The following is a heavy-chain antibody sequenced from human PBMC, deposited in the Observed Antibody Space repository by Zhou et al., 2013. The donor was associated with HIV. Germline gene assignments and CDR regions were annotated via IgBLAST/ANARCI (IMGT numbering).Heavy chain of an antibody. J-gene: IGHJ6*02. CDR2: MNPNSGNT. CDR1: GYTFTSYD. V-gene: IGHV1-8*01. CDR3: ARAGGYCSGGSCYSEIHYYYYYGMDV. Sequence: QVQLVQSGAEVKKPGASVKVSCKASGYTFTSYDINWVRQATGQGLEWMGWMNPNSGNTGYAQKFQGRVTMTRNTSISTAYMELSSLRSEDTAVYYCARAGGYCSGGSCYSEIHYYYYYGMDVWGQGDHGHRLL. D-gene: IGHD2-15*01.